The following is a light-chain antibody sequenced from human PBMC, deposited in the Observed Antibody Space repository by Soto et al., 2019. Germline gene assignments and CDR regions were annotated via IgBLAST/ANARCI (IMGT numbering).Light chain of an antibody. CDR3: HQYYSWPRT. V-gene: IGKV3-15*01. CDR2: GAS. CDR1: QSISSN. J-gene: IGKJ1*01. Sequence: ESVLSQSAATPFVDTGERATLSCRPSQSISSNLAWYQQKPGQAPRLLTYGASTRATGIPARFSGSGSGTEFTLTISSLQPEDFAVYYCHQYYSWPRTFGQGTKVDIK.